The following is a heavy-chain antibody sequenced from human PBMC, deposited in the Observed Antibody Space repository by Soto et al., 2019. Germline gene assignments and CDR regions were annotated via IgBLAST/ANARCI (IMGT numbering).Heavy chain of an antibody. CDR3: AREWELNGNGMEF. Sequence: SETLSLTCTVSVGSISSYYWSCIRHPAGKGLEWIGRIYTSGSTNYNPSLKSRVTMSVDTSKNQFSLKLSSVTAADTAVYYCAREWELNGNGMEFWGQGTTVSVSS. D-gene: IGHD1-26*01. J-gene: IGHJ6*01. CDR1: VGSISSYY. CDR2: IYTSGST. V-gene: IGHV4-4*07.